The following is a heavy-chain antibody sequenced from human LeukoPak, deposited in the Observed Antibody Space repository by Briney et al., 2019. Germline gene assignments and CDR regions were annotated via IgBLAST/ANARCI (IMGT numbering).Heavy chain of an antibody. V-gene: IGHV3-30*01. CDR2: ISYDGSNK. D-gene: IGHD3-9*01. CDR1: GFTFSSYA. CDR3: ARDALRYFDWLLPFDY. Sequence: PGGSLRLSCAASGFTFSSYAMHWVRQAPGKGLEWVAVISYDGSNKYYADSVKGRFTISRDNSKNTLYLQMNSLRSDDTAVYYCARDALRYFDWLLPFDYWGQGTLVTVSS. J-gene: IGHJ4*02.